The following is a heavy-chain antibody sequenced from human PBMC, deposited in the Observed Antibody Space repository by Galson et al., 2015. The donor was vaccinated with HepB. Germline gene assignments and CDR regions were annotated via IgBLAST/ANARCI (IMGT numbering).Heavy chain of an antibody. CDR3: ATSLIAVAGLYYFDY. Sequence: SVKVSCKASGGTFSSYAISWVRQAPGQGLEWMGGIIPILGIANYAQKFQGRVTITADKSTSTAYMELSSLRSEDTAVYYCATSLIAVAGLYYFDYWGQGTLVTVSS. CDR2: IIPILGIA. D-gene: IGHD6-19*01. J-gene: IGHJ4*02. V-gene: IGHV1-69*10. CDR1: GGTFSSYA.